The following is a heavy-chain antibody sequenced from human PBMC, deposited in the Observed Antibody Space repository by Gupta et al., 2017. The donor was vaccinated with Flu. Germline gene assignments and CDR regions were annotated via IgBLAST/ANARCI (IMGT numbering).Heavy chain of an antibody. V-gene: IGHV1-2*06. CDR2: INPRDGNF. D-gene: IGHD1-7*01. CDR3: ATNNWNYGGVFDF. J-gene: IGHJ4*02. Sequence: FTAYYMHWVRKAPGQGLEWMGRINPRDGNFNYAQKFQGRVTMTRDTSTTTAYMELRNLRSDDTALYYCATNNWNYGGVFDFWGQGTRVTVSS. CDR1: FTAYY.